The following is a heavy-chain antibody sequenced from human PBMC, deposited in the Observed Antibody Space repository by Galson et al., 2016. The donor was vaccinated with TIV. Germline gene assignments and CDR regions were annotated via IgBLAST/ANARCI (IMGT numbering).Heavy chain of an antibody. CDR2: ILPIVGIT. D-gene: IGHD3-22*01. CDR3: ARVMSVTMIIGDNLDPFDF. Sequence: SVKASCKASGGTLSRHTISWVRQAPGQGLEWMGRILPIVGITNYAQKLQGRVTIIADRFTSTVSMELSGLTSDDTAVYYCARVMSVTMIIGDNLDPFDFWGQGTMVTVSS. V-gene: IGHV1-69*02. CDR1: GGTLSRHT. J-gene: IGHJ3*01.